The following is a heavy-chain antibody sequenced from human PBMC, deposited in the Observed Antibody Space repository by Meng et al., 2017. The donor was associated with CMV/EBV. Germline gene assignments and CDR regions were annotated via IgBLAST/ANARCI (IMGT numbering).Heavy chain of an antibody. J-gene: IGHJ6*02. CDR3: AKGGGGYCSSTSCFYYYGMDV. V-gene: IGHV3-33*06. Sequence: GESLKISCAASGFTFSSYGMHWARQAPGKGLEWVAVIWYDGSNKYYADSVKGRFTISRDNSKNTLYLQMNSLRAEDTAVYYCAKGGGGYCSSTSCFYYYGMDVWGQGTTVTVSS. CDR1: GFTFSSYG. CDR2: IWYDGSNK. D-gene: IGHD2-2*01.